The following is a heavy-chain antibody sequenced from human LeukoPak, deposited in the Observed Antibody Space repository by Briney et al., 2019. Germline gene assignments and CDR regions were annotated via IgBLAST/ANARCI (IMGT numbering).Heavy chain of an antibody. CDR3: ARDEGSGYFWAY. Sequence: GGSLRLSCAASGFTVSSNYMSWVRQAPGKGLEWVSVIYSGGSTYYADSVKGRFTISRDNSKKTLHLQMNSLRAEDTAVYYCARDEGSGYFWAYWGQGTLVTASS. CDR1: GFTVSSNY. D-gene: IGHD3-22*01. V-gene: IGHV3-66*01. CDR2: IYSGGST. J-gene: IGHJ4*02.